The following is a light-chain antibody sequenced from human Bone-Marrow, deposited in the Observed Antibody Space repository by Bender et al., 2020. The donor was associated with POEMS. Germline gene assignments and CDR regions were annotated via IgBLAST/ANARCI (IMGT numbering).Light chain of an antibody. CDR1: SSNIGNHG. CDR3: SASDDSLSGWV. Sequence: QSVVTQPPSLSEAPRQRVTIPCSGSSSNIGNHGVNWYQHLPGEAPKLLIYYDDLLTPGVSDRFSASKSGTSAYRAISELHAEDEDVYYCSASDDSLSGWVCGGGTKLTVL. J-gene: IGLJ3*02. CDR2: YDD. V-gene: IGLV1-36*01.